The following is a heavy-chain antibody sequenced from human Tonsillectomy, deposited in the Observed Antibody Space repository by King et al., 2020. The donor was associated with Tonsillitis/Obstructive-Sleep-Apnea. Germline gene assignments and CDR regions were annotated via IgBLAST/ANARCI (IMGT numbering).Heavy chain of an antibody. Sequence: TLKESGPTLVKPTQTLTLTCTFSGFSLSTSGVGVGWFRQPPGKALEWLALIYWDDDKRYSPSLKSRLTITKDTSKNQVVLTMTNMDPVDTATYYCAPIRRDDYRASTSHCFHPSGRGTLVTVSS. CDR1: GFSLSTSGVG. CDR3: APIRRDDYRASTSHCFHP. D-gene: IGHD4-11*01. J-gene: IGHJ5*02. CDR2: IYWDDDK. V-gene: IGHV2-5*02.